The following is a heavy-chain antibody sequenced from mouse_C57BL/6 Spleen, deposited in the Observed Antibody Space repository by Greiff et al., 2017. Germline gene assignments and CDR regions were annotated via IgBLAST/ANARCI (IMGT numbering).Heavy chain of an antibody. J-gene: IGHJ3*01. D-gene: IGHD1-1*01. V-gene: IGHV1-56*01. CDR3: AWCGSSPFAY. Sequence: QVQLQQSGPELVRPGASVKISCEAPGYTFTSPWMQWVRQRPGQGLAWIGEIFPGSGSNYYNEKFKGQATLTVDTSSSTAYMQLSSLTSEDSAIYYCAWCGSSPFAYWGQGTLVTVSA. CDR2: IFPGSGSN. CDR1: GYTFTSPW.